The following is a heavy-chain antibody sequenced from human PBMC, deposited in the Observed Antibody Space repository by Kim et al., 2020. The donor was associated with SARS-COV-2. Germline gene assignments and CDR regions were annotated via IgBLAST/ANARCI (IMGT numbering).Heavy chain of an antibody. V-gene: IGHV4-59*09. CDR3: ARGVPVDY. Sequence: GSASYSPSLKSRVTISIDTSKRQIFLNLNSVTAADTAVYYCARGVPVDYWGQGAQVTVSS. J-gene: IGHJ4*02. CDR2: GSA.